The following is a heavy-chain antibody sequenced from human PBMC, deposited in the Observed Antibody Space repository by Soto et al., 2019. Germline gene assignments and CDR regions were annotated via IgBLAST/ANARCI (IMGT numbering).Heavy chain of an antibody. D-gene: IGHD2-15*01. CDR1: GFTFSSYA. Sequence: EVQLLESGGGLVQPGGSLRLSCAASGFTFSSYAMAWVRQAPGTGLEWVSVIDGSGGDTSLADSVKGRFSISRDNSKKRLYLHMNSLRVEDTATYYWAKEMVAAAYVETSPSALWGKGTLFTVSS. V-gene: IGHV3-23*01. CDR3: AKEMVAAAYVETSPSAL. CDR2: IDGSGGDT. J-gene: IGHJ4*02.